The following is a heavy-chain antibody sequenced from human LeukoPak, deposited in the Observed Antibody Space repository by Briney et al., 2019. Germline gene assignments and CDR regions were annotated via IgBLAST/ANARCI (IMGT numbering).Heavy chain of an antibody. J-gene: IGHJ3*02. CDR3: ARADCSGGSCYAFDI. CDR1: GGSAGSGSYY. D-gene: IGHD2-15*01. V-gene: IGHV4-61*01. Sequence: PSETLSLTCTVSGGSAGSGSYYWSWIRQPPGKGLEWIGYIYYSGSTNYNPSLKSRVTMSVDTSKNQFSLKLSSVTAADTAVYYCARADCSGGSCYAFDIWGQGTMVTVSS. CDR2: IYYSGST.